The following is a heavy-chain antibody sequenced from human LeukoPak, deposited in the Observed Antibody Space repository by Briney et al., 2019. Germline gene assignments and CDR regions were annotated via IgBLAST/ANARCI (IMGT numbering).Heavy chain of an antibody. CDR2: ISHSGST. D-gene: IGHD6-19*01. Sequence: NPSETLSLTCAVYGGSFSGYYWSWIRQPPGKGLEWIGEISHSGSTNYSPSLKSRVTISVDTSKNQFSLKLSSVTAADTAVYYCARGLDVVAVAGLYYFDYWGQGTLVTVSS. J-gene: IGHJ4*02. CDR3: ARGLDVVAVAGLYYFDY. CDR1: GGSFSGYY. V-gene: IGHV4-34*01.